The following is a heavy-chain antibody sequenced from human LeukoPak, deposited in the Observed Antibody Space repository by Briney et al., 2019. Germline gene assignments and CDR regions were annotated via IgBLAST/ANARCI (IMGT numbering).Heavy chain of an antibody. Sequence: GGSLRLSCAVSGFTFSSYWMHWVRQAPGKGLGWGSRINSDWRSTSYADAVKGRFTISRDNAKKTLSLQMNSLRAEDTAVYYCARDPYSGSYWDYYYYYLDLWGQGTTVTISS. CDR1: GFTFSSYW. V-gene: IGHV3-74*01. J-gene: IGHJ6*03. CDR2: INSDWRST. D-gene: IGHD1-26*01. CDR3: ARDPYSGSYWDYYYYYLDL.